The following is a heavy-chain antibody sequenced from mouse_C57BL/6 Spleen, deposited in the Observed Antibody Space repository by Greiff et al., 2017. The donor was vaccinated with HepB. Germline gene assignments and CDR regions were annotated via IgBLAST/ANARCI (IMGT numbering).Heavy chain of an antibody. V-gene: IGHV1-64*01. CDR3: ARGGYGSPYYYAMDY. J-gene: IGHJ4*01. CDR2: IHPNSGST. Sequence: QVQLQQPGAELVKPGASVKLSCKASGYTFTSYWMHWVKQRPGQGLEWIGMIHPNSGSTNYNEKFKSKATLTVDKSSSTAYMQLSSLTSEDSAVYYCARGGYGSPYYYAMDYWGQGTSVTVSS. CDR1: GYTFTSYW. D-gene: IGHD1-1*01.